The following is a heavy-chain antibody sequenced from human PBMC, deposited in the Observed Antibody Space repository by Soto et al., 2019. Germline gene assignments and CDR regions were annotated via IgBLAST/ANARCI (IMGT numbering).Heavy chain of an antibody. Sequence: ASVKVSCKASGYTFTSYAMHWVRQAPGQRLEWMGWINAGNANTKYSQKFQGRVTITRDTSASTAYMELSSLISEDTAVYYCARGDYYDIHDYWGQGTLVTVSS. V-gene: IGHV1-3*01. CDR2: INAGNANT. CDR1: GYTFTSYA. CDR3: ARGDYYDIHDY. D-gene: IGHD3-22*01. J-gene: IGHJ4*02.